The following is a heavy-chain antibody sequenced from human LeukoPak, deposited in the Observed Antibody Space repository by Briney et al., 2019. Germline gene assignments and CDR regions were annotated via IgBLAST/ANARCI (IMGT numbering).Heavy chain of an antibody. CDR2: ISYDGSNK. CDR1: GFTFSSDG. J-gene: IGHJ4*02. V-gene: IGHV3-30*03. Sequence: GRSLRLSCAASGFTFSSDGMHWVRQAPGKGLEWVAVISYDGSNKYYADSVKGRFTISRDNSKNTLYLQMNSLRAEDTAVYYCASIAVAGTVFDDWGQGTLVTVSS. CDR3: ASIAVAGTVFDD. D-gene: IGHD6-19*01.